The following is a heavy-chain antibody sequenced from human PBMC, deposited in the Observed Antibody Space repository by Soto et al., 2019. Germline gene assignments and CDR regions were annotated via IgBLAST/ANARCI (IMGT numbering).Heavy chain of an antibody. CDR1: GYIFSDYY. D-gene: IGHD2-21*01. CDR2: IDPRNGGT. V-gene: IGHV1-2*02. CDR3: ARVLYRNGIHA. J-gene: IGHJ4*02. Sequence: QVQLVQSGSDVKKPGASFTVSCKASGYIFSDYYIHWVRQAPGQGLEWMGWIDPRNGGTKYAQKFQDSLTMTTDTTTSTAFLELRRLRLDDTAVFFCARVLYRNGIHAWGQGTLVTVSS.